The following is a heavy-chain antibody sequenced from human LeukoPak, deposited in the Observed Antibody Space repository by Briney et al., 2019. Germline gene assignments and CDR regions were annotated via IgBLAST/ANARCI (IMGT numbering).Heavy chain of an antibody. Sequence: QSRRCLRLSCAPSGFAFSSYWLHWVRHAPGKGLVWISRIFSDGSRTIYADSVKGRFTISRDNAKNTLYLQMNSLRAEDTAVYYCARDSGYSFDYWGQGTLVTVSS. J-gene: IGHJ4*02. D-gene: IGHD5-18*01. V-gene: IGHV3-74*01. CDR2: IFSDGSRT. CDR1: GFAFSSYW. CDR3: ARDSGYSFDY.